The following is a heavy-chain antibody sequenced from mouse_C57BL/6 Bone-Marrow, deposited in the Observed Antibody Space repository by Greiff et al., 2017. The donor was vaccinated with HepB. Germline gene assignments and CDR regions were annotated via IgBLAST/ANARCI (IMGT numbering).Heavy chain of an antibody. V-gene: IGHV1-15*01. J-gene: IGHJ3*01. CDR3: TLIYYDYPAWFAY. CDR1: GYTFTDYE. D-gene: IGHD2-4*01. CDR2: IDPETGGT. Sequence: VQLQQSGAELVRPGASVTLSCKASGYTFTDYEMHWVKQTPVHGLEWIGAIDPETGGTAYNQKFKGKAILTADKSSSTAYMELRSLTSEDSAVYYSTLIYYDYPAWFAYWGQGTLVTVSA.